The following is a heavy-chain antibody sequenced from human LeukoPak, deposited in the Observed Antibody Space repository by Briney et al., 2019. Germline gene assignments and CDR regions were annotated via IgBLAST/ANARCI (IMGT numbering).Heavy chain of an antibody. Sequence: GGFLRLSCAASGFTFSSYAMSWVRQAPGKGLEWVSAISGSGGSTYYADSVKGRFTISRDNSKNTLYLQMNSLRAEDAAVYYCAKDWYDILTGYYPLFDYWGQGTLVTVSS. D-gene: IGHD3-9*01. J-gene: IGHJ4*02. CDR1: GFTFSSYA. V-gene: IGHV3-23*01. CDR2: ISGSGGST. CDR3: AKDWYDILTGYYPLFDY.